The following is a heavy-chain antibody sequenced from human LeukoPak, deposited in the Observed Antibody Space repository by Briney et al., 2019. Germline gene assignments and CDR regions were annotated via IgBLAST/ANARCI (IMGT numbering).Heavy chain of an antibody. CDR2: INPNSGGT. CDR3: AREESGSTYYYDSSGYPHDAFDI. CDR1: GYTFTGYF. J-gene: IGHJ3*02. Sequence: ASVKVSCKASGYTFTGYFMHWVRQAPGQGLEWMGWINPNSGGTSFLQNFQGRVTMTRDTSISTAYMDLSRLRSDDTAVYYCAREESGSTYYYDSSGYPHDAFDIWGQGQWSPSLQ. D-gene: IGHD3-22*01. V-gene: IGHV1-2*02.